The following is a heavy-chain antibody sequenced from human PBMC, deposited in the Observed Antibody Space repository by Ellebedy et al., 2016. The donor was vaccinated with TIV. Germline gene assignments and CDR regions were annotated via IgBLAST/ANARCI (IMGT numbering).Heavy chain of an antibody. CDR2: ISAYNGDT. CDR1: GYTFSSYG. CDR3: ARGFYEKFDP. J-gene: IGHJ5*02. V-gene: IGHV1-18*04. Sequence: ASVKVSCKASGYTFSSYGISWVRQAPGQGPEWMGWISAYNGDTNYAQKFQGRVTMTTDTFASTAYLELRSLRSDDTAVYYCARGFYEKFDPWGQGTLVTVSS. D-gene: IGHD2/OR15-2a*01.